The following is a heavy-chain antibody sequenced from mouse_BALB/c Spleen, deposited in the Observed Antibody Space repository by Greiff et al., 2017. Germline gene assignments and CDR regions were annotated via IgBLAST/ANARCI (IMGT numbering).Heavy chain of an antibody. CDR3: ARGREPRQLGLLYAMVY. Sequence: LVKTGASVKISCKASGYSFTGYYMHWVKQSHGKSLEWIGYISCYNGATSYNQKFKGKATFTVDTSSSTAYMQFNSLTSEDSAVYYCARGREPRQLGLLYAMVYWGQGTSVTVSS. D-gene: IGHD3-1*01. J-gene: IGHJ4*01. V-gene: IGHV1S34*01. CDR1: GYSFTGYY. CDR2: ISCYNGAT.